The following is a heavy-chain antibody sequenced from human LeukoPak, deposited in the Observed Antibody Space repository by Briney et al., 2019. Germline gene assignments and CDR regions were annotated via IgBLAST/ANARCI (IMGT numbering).Heavy chain of an antibody. Sequence: ASVKVSCKASGYTFTSYDINWVRQATGQGLEWMGWMNPNSGNTGYAQKFQGRVTITRNTSISTAYMELSSLRSEDTAVYYCARERPRAGDYAFDIWGQGTMVTVSS. CDR3: ARERPRAGDYAFDI. CDR1: GYTFTSYD. V-gene: IGHV1-8*03. J-gene: IGHJ3*02. D-gene: IGHD6-19*01. CDR2: MNPNSGNT.